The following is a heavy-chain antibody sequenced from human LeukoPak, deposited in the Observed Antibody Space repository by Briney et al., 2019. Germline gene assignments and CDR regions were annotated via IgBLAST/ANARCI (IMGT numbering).Heavy chain of an antibody. V-gene: IGHV1-46*01. CDR2: VNPSGGST. Sequence: ASVKVSCKASGYTFTSYYLHWVRQAPGQGLEWMGMVNPSGGSTSYAQKFQGRVSMTRDTSTTTVYMELSSLRSDDTAVYYCARRHNHYYHIDYWGQGTLVTVSS. CDR3: ARRHNHYYHIDY. J-gene: IGHJ4*02. D-gene: IGHD3-22*01. CDR1: GYTFTSYY.